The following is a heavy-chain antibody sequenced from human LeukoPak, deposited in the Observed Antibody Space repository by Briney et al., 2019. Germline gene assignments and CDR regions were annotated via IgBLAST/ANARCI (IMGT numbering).Heavy chain of an antibody. D-gene: IGHD2-8*01. J-gene: IGHJ6*02. CDR3: ARASTNSRYYYYGMDV. V-gene: IGHV4-34*01. CDR1: GGSFSGYY. CDR2: INHSGST. Sequence: SETLSLTCAVYGGSFSGYYWSWIRQPPGKGLEWIGKINHSGSTNYNPSLKSRVTISVDTSKNQFSLKLSSVTAADTAVYYCARASTNSRYYYYGMDVWGQGTTVTVSS.